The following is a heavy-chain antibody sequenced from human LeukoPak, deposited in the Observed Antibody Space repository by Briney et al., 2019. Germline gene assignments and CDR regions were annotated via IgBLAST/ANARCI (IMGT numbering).Heavy chain of an antibody. CDR3: AKAARNCSGGSCFSVRTFDI. V-gene: IGHV1-8*03. CDR1: GYTFTSYD. CDR2: MNPNSGNT. D-gene: IGHD2-15*01. Sequence: ASVKVSCKASGYTFTSYDINWVRQATGQGLEWMGWMNPNSGNTGYAQKFQGRVTITRNTSISTAYMELSSLRSEDTAMYYCAKAARNCSGGSCFSVRTFDIWGQGTMVTVS. J-gene: IGHJ3*02.